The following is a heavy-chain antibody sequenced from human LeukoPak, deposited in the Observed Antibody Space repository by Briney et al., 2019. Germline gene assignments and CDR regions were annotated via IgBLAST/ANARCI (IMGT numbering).Heavy chain of an antibody. V-gene: IGHV1-18*01. CDR3: ARDFLVCEGRTEDYFDY. Sequence: ASVKVSCKASGYIFSNYGISWVRKAPGQGLEWMGWISNYDGRTNFAQNFQGRVTLTTDTSTSTAYMELRTLRSDDTAVYYCARDFLVCEGRTEDYFDYWGQGTLVIVSS. CDR2: ISNYDGRT. CDR1: GYIFSNYG. J-gene: IGHJ4*02. D-gene: IGHD2-2*01.